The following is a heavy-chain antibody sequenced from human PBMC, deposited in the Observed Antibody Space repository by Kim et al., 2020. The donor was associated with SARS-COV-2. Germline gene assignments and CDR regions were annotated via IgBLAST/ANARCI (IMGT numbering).Heavy chain of an antibody. CDR2: LSHGGRNE. CDR3: AKSATEYDYGSDFNM. Sequence: GGSLRLSCVASGFSFSSYGMHWVRQAPGKGLEWVAVLSHGGRNEYQRDSVKGRFTISRDNSKNTLYLQMNSLRAEDTAVYYCAKSATEYDYGSDFNMWGQSTVATAS. D-gene: IGHD3-16*01. CDR1: GFSFSSYG. V-gene: IGHV3-30*18. J-gene: IGHJ3*02.